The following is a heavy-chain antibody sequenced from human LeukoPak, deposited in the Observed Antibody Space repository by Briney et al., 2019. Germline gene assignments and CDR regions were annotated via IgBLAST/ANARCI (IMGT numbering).Heavy chain of an antibody. CDR3: ARLSVIVGSTLEYYYYYMDV. CDR1: GGSISSSSYH. D-gene: IGHD1-26*01. J-gene: IGHJ6*03. Sequence: SETLSLTCTISGGSISSSSYHGGWIRQPPGKGLEWSGSIYPSGNTYNNPSLKSRFTISIDTSKNELSLTLSSVTAADTAVYYCARLSVIVGSTLEYYYYYMDVWGQGTTVTVSS. CDR2: IYPSGNT. V-gene: IGHV4-39*07.